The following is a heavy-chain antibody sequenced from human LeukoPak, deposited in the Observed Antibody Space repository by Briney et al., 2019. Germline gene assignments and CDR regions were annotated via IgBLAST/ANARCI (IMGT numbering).Heavy chain of an antibody. J-gene: IGHJ6*03. CDR3: ARDVKWAARRYYYYYMDV. D-gene: IGHD6-6*01. V-gene: IGHV4-34*01. Sequence: SETLSPTCAVYGGSFSGYYWSWIRQPPGKGLEWIGSIYYSGSTYYNPSLKSRVTISVDTSKDQFSLKLSSVTAADTAVYYCARDVKWAARRYYYYYMDVWGKGTTVTVSS. CDR2: IYYSGST. CDR1: GGSFSGYY.